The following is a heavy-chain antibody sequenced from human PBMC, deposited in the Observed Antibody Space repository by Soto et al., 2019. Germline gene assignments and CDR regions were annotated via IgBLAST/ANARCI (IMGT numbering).Heavy chain of an antibody. CDR1: GGTFSSYA. J-gene: IGHJ6*02. D-gene: IGHD2-2*01. Sequence: QVQLVQSGAEVKKPGFSVKVSCKASGGTFSSYAISWVRQAPGQGLEWMGGIIPIFGTANYAQKFQGRVAITADESTSTAYMELSSLRSEDTAVYYCARGRDIVVVPAAIPEHGMDVWGQGTTVTVSS. CDR3: ARGRDIVVVPAAIPEHGMDV. V-gene: IGHV1-69*01. CDR2: IIPIFGTA.